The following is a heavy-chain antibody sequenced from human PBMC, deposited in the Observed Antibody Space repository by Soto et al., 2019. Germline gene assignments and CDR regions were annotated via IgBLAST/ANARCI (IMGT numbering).Heavy chain of an antibody. CDR3: ARSGYSGGSDDAFDI. CDR2: IIPIFGTA. V-gene: IGHV1-69*13. CDR1: GGTFSSYA. Sequence: GAPVKVSCKASGGTFSSYAISWVRQAPGQGLEWMGGIIPIFGTANYAQKFQGRVTITADESTSTAYMELSSLRSEDTAVYYCARSGYSGGSDDAFDIWGQGTMVTVSS. D-gene: IGHD2-15*01. J-gene: IGHJ3*02.